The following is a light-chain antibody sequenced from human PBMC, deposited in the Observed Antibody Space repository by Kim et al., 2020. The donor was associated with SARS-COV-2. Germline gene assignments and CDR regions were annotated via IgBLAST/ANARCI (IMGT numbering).Light chain of an antibody. V-gene: IGLV1-44*01. J-gene: IGLJ2*01. CDR3: AAWDDSLNAVI. CDR2: NNN. Sequence: GQRVTIYCSGSGSNIGSKTVNGYQQLPGTAPKLLIYNNNPRPSGVPDRSSGSKSGTSASLAISGLQSEDEADYYCAAWDDSLNAVIFGGGTKLTVL. CDR1: GSNIGSKT.